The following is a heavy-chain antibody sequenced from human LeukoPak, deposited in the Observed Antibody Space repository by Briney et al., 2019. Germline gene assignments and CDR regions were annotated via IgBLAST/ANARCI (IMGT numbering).Heavy chain of an antibody. CDR2: IYSGGST. D-gene: IGHD3-10*01. CDR1: GFTVSSNY. J-gene: IGHJ3*02. Sequence: GGSLRLSCAASGFTVSSNYMSWVRQAPGKGLEGVSVIYSGGSTYYADSVKGRFTISRDNSRNTLYLQMNSLRAEDTAVYYCARGGSGSYYRPYDAFDIWGQGTMVTVSS. V-gene: IGHV3-66*01. CDR3: ARGGSGSYYRPYDAFDI.